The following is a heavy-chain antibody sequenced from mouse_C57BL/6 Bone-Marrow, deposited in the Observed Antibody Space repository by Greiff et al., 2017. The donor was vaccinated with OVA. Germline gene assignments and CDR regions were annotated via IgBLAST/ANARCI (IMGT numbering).Heavy chain of an antibody. CDR3: ARLGLDYDYDTFAY. V-gene: IGHV1-26*01. CDR2: INPNNGGT. D-gene: IGHD2-4*01. J-gene: IGHJ3*01. CDR1: GYTFTDYY. Sequence: EVQLQQSGPELVKPGASVKISCKASGYTFTDYYMNWVKQSHGKSLEWIGDINPNNGGTSYNQKFKGKATLTVDKSSSTAYMELRSLTSEDSAVYYCARLGLDYDYDTFAYWGQGTLVTVSA.